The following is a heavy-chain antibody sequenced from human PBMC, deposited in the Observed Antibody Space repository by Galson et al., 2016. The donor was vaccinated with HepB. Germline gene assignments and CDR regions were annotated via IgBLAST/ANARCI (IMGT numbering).Heavy chain of an antibody. CDR3: ARDPGRDDGMDV. V-gene: IGHV3-33*01. CDR1: GFTFKKYG. Sequence: SLRLSCAASGFTFKKYGMHWVRQAPGKGLEWVAVVWFDVSNKYYADSVKGRFTISRDNSKNTVYLYMNSLRAEDTAVFYCARDPGRDDGMDVWGQGTTVTVSS. J-gene: IGHJ6*02. CDR2: VWFDVSNK. D-gene: IGHD3-10*01.